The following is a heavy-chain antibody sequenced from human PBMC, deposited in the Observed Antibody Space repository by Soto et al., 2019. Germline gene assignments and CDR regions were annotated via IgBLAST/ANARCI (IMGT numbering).Heavy chain of an antibody. CDR1: GADINTYS. CDR2: IYTSASI. V-gene: IGHV4-4*07. J-gene: IGHJ6*02. D-gene: IGHD6-19*01. Sequence: SETRSLTWSVSGADINTYSWTWIRQPAGKGLGWIGRIYTSASINYNPSLKGRVTLSVDTSTNQVSLRLASVTAADTAIYYCARDREAGYHFYYGMDVWGQGPTVTVSS. CDR3: ARDREAGYHFYYGMDV.